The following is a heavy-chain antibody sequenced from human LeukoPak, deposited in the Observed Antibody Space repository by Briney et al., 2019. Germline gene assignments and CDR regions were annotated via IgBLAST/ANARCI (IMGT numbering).Heavy chain of an antibody. CDR1: GDSVSSNSAA. J-gene: IGHJ4*02. Sequence: SQTLSLTCAISGDSVSSNSAAWNWIRQSPSRGLEWLGRTYYRSKWYNDYAVSVKSRITINPDTSKNQFSLQLNSMTPEDTAVYYCARASYSSGWYRVFKCDYWGQGTLVTVSS. V-gene: IGHV6-1*01. CDR3: ARASYSSGWYRVFKCDY. CDR2: TYYRSKWYN. D-gene: IGHD6-19*01.